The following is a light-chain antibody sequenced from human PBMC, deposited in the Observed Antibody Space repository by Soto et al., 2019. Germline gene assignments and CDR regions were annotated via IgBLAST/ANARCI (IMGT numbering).Light chain of an antibody. V-gene: IGKV1-39*01. Sequence: DIQMTQSPSSLSASVGDRVTITCRSSETIMSSVNWYQQKPGQAPSLLISGASNLESGVPSRFRGSASGTDFTLSISSLQPEDFATYYCQQSYTVPLTFGGGTKVDIK. CDR3: QQSYTVPLT. CDR2: GAS. CDR1: ETIMSS. J-gene: IGKJ4*01.